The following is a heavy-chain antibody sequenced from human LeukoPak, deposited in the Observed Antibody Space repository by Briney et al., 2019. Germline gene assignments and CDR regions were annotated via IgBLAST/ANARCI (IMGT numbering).Heavy chain of an antibody. CDR2: ISAYNGNT. CDR3: ARLYYYGLGSYYNGAFDI. D-gene: IGHD3-10*01. V-gene: IGHV1-18*01. J-gene: IGHJ3*02. CDR1: GYSFSSYG. Sequence: ASVKVSCKASGYSFSSYGISWVRQAPGQGLEWMGWISAYNGNTNYAQKLQGRVTMTTDTSTSTAYMELRSLGSDDTAVYYCARLYYYGLGSYYNGAFDIWGQGTMVTVSS.